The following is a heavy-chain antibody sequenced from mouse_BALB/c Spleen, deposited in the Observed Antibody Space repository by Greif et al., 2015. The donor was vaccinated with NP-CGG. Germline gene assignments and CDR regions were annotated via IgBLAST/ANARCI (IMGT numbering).Heavy chain of an antibody. CDR3: TGYGSYRYFDV. J-gene: IGHJ1*01. V-gene: IGHV1S81*02. Sequence: QVQLKESGAELVKPGASVKLSCKASGYTFTSYYMYWVKQRPGQGLEWIGEINPSNGGTNFNEKFKSKATLTVDKSSSTAYMQLSSLTSEDSAVYYCTGYGSYRYFDVWGAGTTVTVSS. CDR1: GYTFTSYY. CDR2: INPSNGGT. D-gene: IGHD2-1*01.